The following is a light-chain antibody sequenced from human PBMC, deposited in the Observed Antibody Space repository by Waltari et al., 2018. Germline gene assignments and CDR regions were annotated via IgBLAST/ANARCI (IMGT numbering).Light chain of an antibody. Sequence: EIVLTQSPATLPLSPGDRATLSCRASQSVSSYLGWYQQTPGQAPRLLIYDASNRATGIPARFSGSGSGTDFTLTISSLEPEDFAVYYCQQRSDWPPHFGQGTRLEMK. V-gene: IGKV3-11*01. CDR3: QQRSDWPPH. CDR2: DAS. J-gene: IGKJ5*01. CDR1: QSVSSY.